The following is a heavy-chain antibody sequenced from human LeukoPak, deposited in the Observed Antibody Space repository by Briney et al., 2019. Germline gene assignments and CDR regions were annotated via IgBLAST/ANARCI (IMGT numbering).Heavy chain of an antibody. D-gene: IGHD6-6*01. CDR1: GFTFSSYG. J-gene: IGHJ4*02. CDR3: AKAAAPPYYFDY. CDR2: ISYDGSNK. Sequence: GRSLRLSCAASGFTFSSYGMHWVRQAPGKGLEWVAVISYDGSNKYYADSVKGRFTISRDNSKNTLYLQMNSLRAEDTAVYYCAKAAAPPYYFDYWGQGTLVTVSS. V-gene: IGHV3-30*18.